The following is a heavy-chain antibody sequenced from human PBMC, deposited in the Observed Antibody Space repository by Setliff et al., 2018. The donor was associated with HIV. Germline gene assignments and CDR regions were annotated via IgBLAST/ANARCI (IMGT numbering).Heavy chain of an antibody. J-gene: IGHJ4*02. Sequence: GGSLRLSCAASGLSFSSYVMSWVRQAPGKGLEWVSGISGSGGSTYYADSVKGRFTISRDNSKNKVYLQMNNLRAEDTAVYYCARDAPGYSHVLDFWGQGTQVTVSS. CDR3: ARDAPGYSHVLDF. V-gene: IGHV3-23*01. CDR1: GLSFSSYV. CDR2: ISGSGGST. D-gene: IGHD5-18*01.